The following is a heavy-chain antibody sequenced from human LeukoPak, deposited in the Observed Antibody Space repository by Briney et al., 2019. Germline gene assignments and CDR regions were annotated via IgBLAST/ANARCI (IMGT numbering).Heavy chain of an antibody. D-gene: IGHD2-2*01. CDR1: EYSFTNYW. J-gene: IGHJ4*02. CDR2: IYPGDSDT. Sequence: GESLKISCKGSEYSFTNYWIGWVRQTPAKGLEWMGFIYPGDSDTRYSPSFQGQVTISGDRSISTAYLQWSSLKASDTAMYYCARGRYCTSTSCSHFDYWGQGTLVTVSS. V-gene: IGHV5-51*01. CDR3: ARGRYCTSTSCSHFDY.